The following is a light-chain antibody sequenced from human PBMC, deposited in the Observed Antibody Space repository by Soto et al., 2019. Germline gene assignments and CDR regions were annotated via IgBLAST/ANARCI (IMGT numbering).Light chain of an antibody. CDR2: DAS. V-gene: IGKV1-33*01. J-gene: IGKJ4*01. CDR3: QQYDTLPRALT. CDR1: QDISNY. Sequence: IQMTQSPSSLSSSLGDRVTITCQASQDISNYLNWYQQKPGKAPKLLLYDASNLETGVPSRFSGSGCGTDLTFTISSLQPEDIATYYCQQYDTLPRALTFGGGTKVDIK.